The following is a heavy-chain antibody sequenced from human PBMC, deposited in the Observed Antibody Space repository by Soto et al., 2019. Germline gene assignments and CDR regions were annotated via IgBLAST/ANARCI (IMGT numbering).Heavy chain of an antibody. V-gene: IGHV3-NL1*01. D-gene: IGHD2-15*01. CDR3: ARVYCSGGSCYDDAFDI. CDR2: IYSGGST. CDR1: GFTFSSYA. Sequence: QVQLVESGGGVVQPGRSLRLSCAASGFTFSSYAMHWVRQAPGKGLEWVSVIYSGGSTYYADSAKGRFTISRDHSKNTLYLQMDSLRAEDTAVYYCARVYCSGGSCYDDAFDIWGQGTMVTVSS. J-gene: IGHJ3*02.